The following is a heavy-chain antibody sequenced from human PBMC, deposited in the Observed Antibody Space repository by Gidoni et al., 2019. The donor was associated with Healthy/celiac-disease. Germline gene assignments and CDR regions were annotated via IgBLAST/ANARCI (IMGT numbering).Heavy chain of an antibody. CDR3: ARDRVVAATDYYYYGMDV. D-gene: IGHD2-15*01. Sequence: EVQLVESGGGLVKPGGSLRLSCAASGFTFSSHSRNWFSQAPGKGLEWFSSISSSSSYIYYADSWKGRFTIARDNAKNSLYLQMNSLRAEDTAVYYCARDRVVAATDYYYYGMDVWGQGTTVTVSS. V-gene: IGHV3-21*01. CDR2: ISSSSSYI. J-gene: IGHJ6*02. CDR1: GFTFSSHS.